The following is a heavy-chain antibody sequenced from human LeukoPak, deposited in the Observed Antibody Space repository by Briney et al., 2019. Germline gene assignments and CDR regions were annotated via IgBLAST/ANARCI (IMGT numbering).Heavy chain of an antibody. CDR1: GFTVSSNY. V-gene: IGHV3-53*01. CDR3: ASGGMGARKFYSDPFHY. J-gene: IGHJ4*02. CDR2: IYSAGST. Sequence: GGSLRLSCAASGFTVSSNYISWVRQAPTKGLEWVSIIYSAGSTYYADSVRGRFPISRDSSKNTVCLQMNSLRAEDTAVYYCASGGMGARKFYSDPFHYWGQGTLVTVSS. D-gene: IGHD2-15*01.